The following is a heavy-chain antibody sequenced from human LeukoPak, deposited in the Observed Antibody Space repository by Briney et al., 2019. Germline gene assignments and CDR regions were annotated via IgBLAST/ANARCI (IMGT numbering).Heavy chain of an antibody. D-gene: IGHD3-10*01. V-gene: IGHV4-4*07. CDR2: IYTSGST. CDR1: GGSISSYY. CDR3: ASTTMVRGINGWFDP. Sequence: SETLSLTCTVSGGSISSYYWSWIRQPAGKGLEWIGRIYTSGSTNYNPSLKSRVTISVDTSKNQFSLKLSSVTAADTAVYYCASTTMVRGINGWFDPWGQGTLVTVSS. J-gene: IGHJ5*02.